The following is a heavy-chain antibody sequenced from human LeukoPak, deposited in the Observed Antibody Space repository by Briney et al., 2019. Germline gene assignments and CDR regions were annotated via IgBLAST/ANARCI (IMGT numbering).Heavy chain of an antibody. J-gene: IGHJ6*03. D-gene: IGHD4-17*01. CDR3: ARANRDYGDYGVYYYYMDV. CDR2: ISSSGSTI. Sequence: PGGSLRLSCAASGFTFSDYYMTWLRQAPGKGLGWDSYISSSGSTIYYGDSVKGRFTISRDNAKTSLYLQMSSLRAEDTAVYYCARANRDYGDYGVYYYYMDVWGKGTTVTVSS. V-gene: IGHV3-11*04. CDR1: GFTFSDYY.